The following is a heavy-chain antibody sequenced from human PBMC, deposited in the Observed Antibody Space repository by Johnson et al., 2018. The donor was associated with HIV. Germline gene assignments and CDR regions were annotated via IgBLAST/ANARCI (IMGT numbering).Heavy chain of an antibody. CDR3: AKDVGNYWPDSFDI. V-gene: IGHV3-30*02. Sequence: VQLVESGGGVVQPGGSLRLSCAASGFTFSSYGMHWVRQAPGKGLEWVAFIRYDGSNKYYADSVQGRFTISRDKSENTLYLQMNSLRDADRAVYYCAKDVGNYWPDSFDIWGQGTMVTVSS. J-gene: IGHJ3*02. CDR1: GFTFSSYG. CDR2: IRYDGSNK. D-gene: IGHD3-22*01.